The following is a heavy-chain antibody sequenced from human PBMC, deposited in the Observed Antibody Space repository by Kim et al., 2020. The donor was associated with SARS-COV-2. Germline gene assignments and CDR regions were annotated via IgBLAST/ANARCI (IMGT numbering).Heavy chain of an antibody. CDR3: ARGRVPISGYFFYYYYGMDV. D-gene: IGHD5-12*01. CDR2: INHSGST. V-gene: IGHV4-34*01. Sequence: SETLSLTCAVYGGSFSGYYWSWIRQPPGKGLEWIGEINHSGSTNYNPSLKSRVTISVDTSKNQFSLKLSSVTAADTAVYYCARGRVPISGYFFYYYYGMDVWGQGTTVTVSS. J-gene: IGHJ6*02. CDR1: GGSFSGYY.